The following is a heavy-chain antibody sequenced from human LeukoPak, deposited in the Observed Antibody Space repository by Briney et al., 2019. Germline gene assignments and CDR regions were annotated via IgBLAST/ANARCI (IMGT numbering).Heavy chain of an antibody. CDR2: IFYSGST. Sequence: SETLSLTYTVSGGSISNFYWSWIRQPPGKGLEWIGYIFYSGSTNYNPSLKSRVTISVDTSKNQFSLKLSSVTAADTAVYYCAREASMAAAVDYWGQGTLVTVSS. CDR1: GGSISNFY. J-gene: IGHJ4*02. CDR3: AREASMAAAVDY. D-gene: IGHD6-13*01. V-gene: IGHV4-59*01.